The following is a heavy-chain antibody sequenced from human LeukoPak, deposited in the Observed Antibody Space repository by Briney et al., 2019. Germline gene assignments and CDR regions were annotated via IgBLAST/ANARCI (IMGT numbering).Heavy chain of an antibody. CDR2: TYYRSKWYN. CDR1: GDSVYSNSAA. D-gene: IGHD5-12*01. V-gene: IGHV6-1*01. CDR3: VRDFGYSGWVFDY. J-gene: IGHJ4*02. Sequence: SQTLSLTCAISGDSVYSNSAAWNWIRQSPSRGLGWLGRTYYRSKWYNDYAVSVKSRITINPDTSKNQFSLQLNSVTPEDTAVYYCVRDFGYSGWVFDYWGQGTLVTVSS.